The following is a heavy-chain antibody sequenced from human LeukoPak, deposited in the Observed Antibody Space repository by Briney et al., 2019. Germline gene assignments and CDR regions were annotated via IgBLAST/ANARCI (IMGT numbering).Heavy chain of an antibody. J-gene: IGHJ4*02. Sequence: GGSLRLSRATSGFNFGEFVVSWVRQAPGTGLEWVGFIRDKANGGTTEYAASVEGRFMIARDDSKGLAYLEMDSLKVDDTGTYYCSRGFAADWGQGALVTVSS. V-gene: IGHV3-49*04. CDR1: GFNFGEFV. CDR3: SRGFAAD. D-gene: IGHD2-15*01. CDR2: IRDKANGGTT.